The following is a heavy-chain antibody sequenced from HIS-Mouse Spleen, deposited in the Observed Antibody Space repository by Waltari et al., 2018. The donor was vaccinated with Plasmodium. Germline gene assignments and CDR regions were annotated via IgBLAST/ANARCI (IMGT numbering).Heavy chain of an antibody. J-gene: IGHJ4*02. CDR1: GSSLSTDP. Sequence: VQRLESGGGLVQPGGSLRLSCVPSGSSLSTDPFHFVSQPPGKGLEWVSAISGSGGSTYYADSVKGRFTISRDNSKNTLYLQMNSLRAEDTAVYYCAKVPRGARGPYYFDYWGQGTLVTVSS. D-gene: IGHD3-10*01. V-gene: IGHV3-23*01. CDR3: AKVPRGARGPYYFDY. CDR2: ISGSGGST.